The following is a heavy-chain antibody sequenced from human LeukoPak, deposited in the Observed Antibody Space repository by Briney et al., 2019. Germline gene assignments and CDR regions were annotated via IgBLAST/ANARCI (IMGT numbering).Heavy chain of an antibody. CDR3: ARVNYYDLDY. D-gene: IGHD3-22*01. Sequence: GGSLRLSCAASGFTFSTYSMSWVRQAPGKGLEWVSIIYSTGTTYYADSVKGRFTISRDSSKNTLYLQMNSLRPEDTAVYYCARVNYYDLDYWGQGTLVTVSS. J-gene: IGHJ4*02. V-gene: IGHV3-66*03. CDR2: IYSTGTT. CDR1: GFTFSTYS.